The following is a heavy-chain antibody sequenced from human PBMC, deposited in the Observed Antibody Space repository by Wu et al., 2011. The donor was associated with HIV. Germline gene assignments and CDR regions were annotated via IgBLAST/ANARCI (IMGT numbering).Heavy chain of an antibody. CDR3: ARLSTSGFDF. J-gene: IGHJ4*02. Sequence: WIAWVRQMPARPRVDGSIYPSDSDTRYSLSFEGQVTMSADKSINTAFLQWSNLRASDTAIYYCARLSTSGFDFWGQGTLVTVSS. CDR1: W. CDR2: IYPSDSDT. D-gene: IGHD1-1*01. V-gene: IGHV5-51*01.